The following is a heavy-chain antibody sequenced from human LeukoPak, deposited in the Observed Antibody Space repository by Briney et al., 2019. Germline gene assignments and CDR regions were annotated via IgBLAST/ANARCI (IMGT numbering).Heavy chain of an antibody. CDR2: IWYDGSNK. V-gene: IGHV3-33*06. D-gene: IGHD5-12*01. CDR1: GFTFISYG. Sequence: GGSLRLSCAASGFTFISYGMPWVRQAPGNGLEWVALIWYDGSNKYYADSVKGRFTISRDNSKNTLYLHMNSLRAEDTAVYYCAKSHIGLDAFDFWDQGTMVTVSS. CDR3: AKSHIGLDAFDF. J-gene: IGHJ3*01.